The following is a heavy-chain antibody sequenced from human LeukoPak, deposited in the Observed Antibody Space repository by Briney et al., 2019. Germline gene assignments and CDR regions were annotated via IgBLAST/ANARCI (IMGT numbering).Heavy chain of an antibody. D-gene: IGHD1-26*01. J-gene: IGHJ4*02. CDR3: AKRYSGSSGLYNFDY. Sequence: GGSLRLSCAASGFTFSSYAMTWVRQPPGKGLEGVSSITGSTGNTYYADSVKGRFTISRDNSKNTLYLQMNSLRAEDTAVYYCAKRYSGSSGLYNFDYWGQGTLVTVSS. CDR2: ITGSTGNT. CDR1: GFTFSSYA. V-gene: IGHV3-23*01.